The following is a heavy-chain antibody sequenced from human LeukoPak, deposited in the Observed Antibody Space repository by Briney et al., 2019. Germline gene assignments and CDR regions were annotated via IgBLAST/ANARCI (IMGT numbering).Heavy chain of an antibody. CDR2: IKHDGSEE. V-gene: IGHV3-7*01. Sequence: GGSLRLSCAASGFTFNIFWMSWVRQAPGKGLEWVANIKHDGSEEYYGDSVRGRFTISRDNAKNSLYLQMNSLRAEDTAVYYCARETGWRRVDYWGQGTLVTVSS. CDR3: ARETGWRRVDY. CDR1: GFTFNIFW. D-gene: IGHD6-19*01. J-gene: IGHJ4*02.